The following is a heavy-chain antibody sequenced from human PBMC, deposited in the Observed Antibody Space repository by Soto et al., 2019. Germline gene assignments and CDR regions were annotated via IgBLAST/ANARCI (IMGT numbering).Heavy chain of an antibody. CDR3: VRDLDLVFGEGGMDV. D-gene: IGHD3-3*01. V-gene: IGHV1-18*01. J-gene: IGHJ6*02. CDR2: IHTNNANT. Sequence: QVHLVQSGAEVKRPGASVKVSCKTSGYTFTNYGISWVRQAPGQGLEWMGWIHTNNANTNYAQKVQDRLTLTTDTSTSTAYMDLRRLRSDDTAVYYCVRDLDLVFGEGGMDVWCQGTTVTVSS. CDR1: GYTFTNYG.